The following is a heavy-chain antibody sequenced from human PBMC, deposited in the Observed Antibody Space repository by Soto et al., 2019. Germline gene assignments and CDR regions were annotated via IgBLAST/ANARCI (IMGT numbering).Heavy chain of an antibody. V-gene: IGHV4-30-2*01. Sequence: QLQLQESGSGLVKPSQTLSLTCAVSGGSISSGSYSWGWIRQPPGKGLEWIGYIYHSGSTYYNPAPKSRFTTSVDRSKNQFPLKLCSVTAADTAVYYCARVPDVWGQGTTVTVSS. CDR2: IYHSGST. CDR1: GGSISSGSYS. CDR3: ARVPDV. J-gene: IGHJ6*02.